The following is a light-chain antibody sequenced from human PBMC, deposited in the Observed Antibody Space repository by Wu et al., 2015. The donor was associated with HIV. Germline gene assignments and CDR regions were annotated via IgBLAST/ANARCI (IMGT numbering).Light chain of an antibody. CDR2: DAS. CDR3: QQYDYLPIT. Sequence: DIQMTQSPSSLSAFAGDRVTITCQASQDIRNYLNWYQQKPGKAPKLLIYDASNLETGVPSRFSGSGSGTDFTFTISRLQPEDIATYYCQQYDYLPITFGQGTRLDIK. J-gene: IGKJ5*01. CDR1: QDIRNY. V-gene: IGKV1-33*01.